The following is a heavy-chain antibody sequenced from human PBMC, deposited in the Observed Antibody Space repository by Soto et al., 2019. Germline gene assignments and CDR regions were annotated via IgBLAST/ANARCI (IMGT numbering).Heavy chain of an antibody. Sequence: PSETLSLTCTVSGGSISSYYWSWIRQPPGKGLEWIGYIYYSGSTNYNPSLKSRVTISVDTSKNQFSLKLSSVTAADTAVYYCARDLSPDQYNWFDPWGQGTLVTVSS. D-gene: IGHD2-2*01. CDR2: IYYSGST. CDR3: ARDLSPDQYNWFDP. J-gene: IGHJ5*02. CDR1: GGSISSYY. V-gene: IGHV4-59*01.